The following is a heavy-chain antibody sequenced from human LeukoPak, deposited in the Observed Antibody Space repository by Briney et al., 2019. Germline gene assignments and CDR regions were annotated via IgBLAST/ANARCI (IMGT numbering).Heavy chain of an antibody. D-gene: IGHD3-10*01. V-gene: IGHV1-69*06. J-gene: IGHJ5*02. CDR1: VCTFIIYA. CDR2: IIPIFGTA. Sequence: GASVNVSFKASVCTFIIYAISWVRQAPGQGLEGRGRIIPIFGTANYAQKFQGRVTITADKSTSTAYMELSSLRSEDTAVYYCARESGMNYYGSGHNWFDPWGQGTLVTVSS. CDR3: ARESGMNYYGSGHNWFDP.